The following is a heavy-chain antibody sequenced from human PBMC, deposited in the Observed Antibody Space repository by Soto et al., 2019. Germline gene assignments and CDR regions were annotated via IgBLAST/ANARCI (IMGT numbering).Heavy chain of an antibody. Sequence: GESLKISCQGSGYNFINYCIIWVRQMPGKGLEWVGKIDPSDSYTTYSPSFQGLVIMSVDKSISTAYLQWRSLKASDTAIYYCARQYCTHHNLGGDYIGCFDPWGRGTLATVSS. CDR1: GYNFINYC. CDR3: ARQYCTHHNLGGDYIGCFDP. D-gene: IGHD2-8*01. J-gene: IGHJ5*02. V-gene: IGHV5-10-1*01. CDR2: IDPSDSYT.